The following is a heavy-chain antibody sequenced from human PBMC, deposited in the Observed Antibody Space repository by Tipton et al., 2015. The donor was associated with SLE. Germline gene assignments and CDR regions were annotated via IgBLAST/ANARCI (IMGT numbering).Heavy chain of an antibody. CDR2: IYRTVTT. Sequence: TLSLTCAVSGGSISSGGYSWSWIRQPPGKGLEWIGHIYRTVTTDYNPSLRSRVTISLDTSKNQFSLKLNSVTAADTAVYFCARDIGLIGAGVTPLDYWGQGTLVIVSS. V-gene: IGHV4-30-2*01. CDR1: GGSISSGGYS. CDR3: ARDIGLIGAGVTPLDY. J-gene: IGHJ4*02. D-gene: IGHD3-10*01.